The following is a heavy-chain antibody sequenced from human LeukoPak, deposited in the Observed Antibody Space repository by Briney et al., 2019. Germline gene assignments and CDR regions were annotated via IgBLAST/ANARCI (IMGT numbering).Heavy chain of an antibody. Sequence: NASETLSLTCTVSGGSISSGSYYWSWIRQPAEKGLEWIGRIYTSGSTNYNPSLKSRVTISVDTSKNQFSLKLSSVTAADTAVYYCARGLDRTNYYYYMDVWGKGTTVTISS. V-gene: IGHV4-61*02. CDR1: GGSISSGSYY. D-gene: IGHD1-14*01. CDR2: IYTSGST. J-gene: IGHJ6*03. CDR3: ARGLDRTNYYYYMDV.